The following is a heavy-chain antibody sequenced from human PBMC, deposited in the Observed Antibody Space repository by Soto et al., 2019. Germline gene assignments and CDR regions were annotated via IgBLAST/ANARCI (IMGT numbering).Heavy chain of an antibody. Sequence: QVQLQQWGAGLLKPSETLSLTCAVYGGFVSSGNYYWSWIRQPPGKGLEWIGEMSHSDGTHFNPSLKSRVTISVDKSKNQFSLKMSSVTAADTALYYCARVERGTATTVVDAFDIWGPGTMVTVSS. CDR3: ARVERGTATTVVDAFDI. CDR1: GGFVSSGNYY. J-gene: IGHJ3*02. CDR2: MSHSDGT. V-gene: IGHV4-34*01. D-gene: IGHD1-1*01.